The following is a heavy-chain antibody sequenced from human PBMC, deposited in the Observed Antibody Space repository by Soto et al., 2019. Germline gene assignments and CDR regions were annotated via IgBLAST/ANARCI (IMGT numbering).Heavy chain of an antibody. V-gene: IGHV1-46*03. CDR1: GYTFTSYY. CDR2: INPSGGST. CDR3: ARDLWFGEMRNWFDP. J-gene: IGHJ5*02. D-gene: IGHD3-10*01. Sequence: QVQLVQSGAEVKKPGASVKVSCKASGYTFTSYYMHWVRQAPGQGLEWMGIINPSGGSTSYAQKFQGRVTMTRDTSTSTVYMELSSLRSEDTAVYYCARDLWFGEMRNWFDPWGQGTLVTVSS.